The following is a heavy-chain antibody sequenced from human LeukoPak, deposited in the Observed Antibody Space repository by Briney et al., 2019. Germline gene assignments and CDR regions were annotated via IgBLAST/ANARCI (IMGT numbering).Heavy chain of an antibody. CDR2: IYWDDDK. CDR3: AHTRCTSTSCYKDFDY. V-gene: IGHV2-5*02. CDR1: GFSLSTTGVG. Sequence: SGPTLVKPTQTLTLTCTFSGFSLSTTGVGVGWIRQPPGVALEWLAPIYWDDDKRYSPSLKSRLTITQDTSTNQVVLTMTNMDPVDTATYYCAHTRCTSTSCYKDFDYWGQGTLVTVSS. J-gene: IGHJ4*02. D-gene: IGHD2-2*01.